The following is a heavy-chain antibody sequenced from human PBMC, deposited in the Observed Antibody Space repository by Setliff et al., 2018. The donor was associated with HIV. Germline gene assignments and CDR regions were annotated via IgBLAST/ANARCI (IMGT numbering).Heavy chain of an antibody. CDR3: ARAIVVVPHAFDI. V-gene: IGHV4-34*01. Sequence: PSETLSLTCGVYGGAFSGYYGSWISQPPGKGLEWTGEINHSGSTNYNPSLKSRVTISVDTSKNQCSLKLSSVTAADTAVYYCARAIVVVPHAFDIWGQGTTVTVSS. J-gene: IGHJ3*02. CDR2: INHSGST. CDR1: GGAFSGYY. D-gene: IGHD3-22*01.